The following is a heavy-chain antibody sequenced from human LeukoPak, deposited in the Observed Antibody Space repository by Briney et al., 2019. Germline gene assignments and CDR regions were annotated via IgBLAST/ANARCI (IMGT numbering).Heavy chain of an antibody. CDR2: ISGDGGST. D-gene: IGHD5-12*01. CDR3: ATPPWLLGY. J-gene: IGHJ4*02. V-gene: IGHV3-43*02. CDR1: GFTFDDYA. Sequence: AGGSLRLSCAASGFTFDDYAVFWVRQVPGKGLEWVSLISGDGGSTYYADSVKGRFTISRDNSKNSLYLQMNSLRTEDSALYYCATPPWLLGYWGQGTLLTVSS.